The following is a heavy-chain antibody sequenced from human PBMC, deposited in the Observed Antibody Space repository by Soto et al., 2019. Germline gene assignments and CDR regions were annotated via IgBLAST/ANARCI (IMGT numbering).Heavy chain of an antibody. CDR2: IIPIFGTA. Sequence: SVKVSCKASGGTFSSYAISWVRQAPGQGLEWMGGIIPIFGTANYAQKFQGRVTITADESTSTVYMELSSLRSEDTAVYYCARETSSGWGSDAFDIWGQGTMVTVSS. CDR1: GGTFSSYA. V-gene: IGHV1-69*13. J-gene: IGHJ3*02. D-gene: IGHD6-19*01. CDR3: ARETSSGWGSDAFDI.